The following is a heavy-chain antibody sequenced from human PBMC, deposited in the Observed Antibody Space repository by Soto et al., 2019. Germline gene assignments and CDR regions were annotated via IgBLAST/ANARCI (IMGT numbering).Heavy chain of an antibody. CDR1: GGSISSGDYY. J-gene: IGHJ5*02. CDR3: ARDRKYNWFDP. V-gene: IGHV4-30-4*01. CDR2: IYYSGST. Sequence: SETLSLTCTVSGGSISSGDYYWSWIRQPPGKGLEWIGYIYYSGSTYYNPSLKSRVTISVDTSKNQFSLKLSSVTAADTAVYYCARDRKYNWFDPWGQGTLVTVSS.